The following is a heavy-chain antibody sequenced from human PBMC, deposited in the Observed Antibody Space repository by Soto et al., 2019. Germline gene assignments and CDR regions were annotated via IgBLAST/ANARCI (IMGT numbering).Heavy chain of an antibody. V-gene: IGHV4-39*01. D-gene: IGHD7-27*01. J-gene: IGHJ4*02. CDR2: IYYSGST. CDR1: GGSISSSSYY. Sequence: SETLSLTCAVFGGSISSSSYYWGWIRQPPGKGLEWIGSIYYSGSTYYNPSLKSRVTISVDTSKNQFSLKLSSVTAADTAVYYCARLFPGDLAYWGQGTLVTVSS. CDR3: ARLFPGDLAY.